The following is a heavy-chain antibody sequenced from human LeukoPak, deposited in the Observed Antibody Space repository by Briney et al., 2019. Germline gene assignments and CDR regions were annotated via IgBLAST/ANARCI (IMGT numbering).Heavy chain of an antibody. CDR1: EXTFTSYE. V-gene: IGHV3-53*04. CDR2: FYSGGST. CDR3: ARAPRGLSAPFDY. D-gene: IGHD3-16*02. Sequence: GGSLRLSCAASEXTFTSYEVNWVRQAPGKGLEWVSVFYSGGSTYYADSVKGRFIISRHNSKNTVYLQMNSLRPEDTAVYYCARAPRGLSAPFDYWGQGTLVTVSS. J-gene: IGHJ4*02.